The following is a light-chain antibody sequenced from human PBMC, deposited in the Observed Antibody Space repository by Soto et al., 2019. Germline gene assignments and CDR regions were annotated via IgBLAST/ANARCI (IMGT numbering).Light chain of an antibody. J-gene: IGKJ4*01. V-gene: IGKV3D-15*01. CDR2: CAS. CDR1: QSVSSN. CDR3: QQYTNMVPLT. Sequence: EIVMTQSPATLSVSAGGRVTLSCRASQSVSSNLAWYQQKPGQAPRLLIYCASTRATAIRATLIGSGTGTNVTRTISSRQSADCAVYYSQQYTNMVPLTFGGRTKVEIK.